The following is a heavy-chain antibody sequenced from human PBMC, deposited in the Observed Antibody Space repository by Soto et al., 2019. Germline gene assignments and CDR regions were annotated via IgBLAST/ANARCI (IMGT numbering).Heavy chain of an antibody. CDR1: GFSLSTSGVG. D-gene: IGHD3-3*01. CDR3: ALLPNYDFWSGYPNWFDP. J-gene: IGHJ5*02. CDR2: IYWDDDK. V-gene: IGHV2-5*02. Sequence: GSGPTLVNPTQTLTLTCTFSGFSLSTSGVGVGWIRQPPGKALEWLALIYWDDDKRYSPSLKSRLTITKDTSKNQVVLTMTNMDPVDTATYYCALLPNYDFWSGYPNWFDPWGQGTLVTVSS.